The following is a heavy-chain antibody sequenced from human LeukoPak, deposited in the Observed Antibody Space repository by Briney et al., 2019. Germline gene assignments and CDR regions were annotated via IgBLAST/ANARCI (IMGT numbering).Heavy chain of an antibody. CDR2: IYTSGST. V-gene: IGHV4-61*02. Sequence: SETLSLTCTVSGGSISSGSYYWSWIRQPAGKGLEWIGRIYTSGSTNYNPSLKSRVTTSVDTSKNQFSLKLSSVTATDTAVYYCARVASVPAATFDYWGQGTLVTVSS. CDR3: ARVASVPAATFDY. J-gene: IGHJ4*02. CDR1: GGSISSGSYY. D-gene: IGHD2-2*01.